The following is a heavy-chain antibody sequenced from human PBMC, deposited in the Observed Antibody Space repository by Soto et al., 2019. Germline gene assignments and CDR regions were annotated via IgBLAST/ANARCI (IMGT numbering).Heavy chain of an antibody. D-gene: IGHD3-22*01. CDR1: GFTFSSYA. CDR2: ISGSGGST. J-gene: IGHJ5*02. Sequence: GSLSLSCTASGFTFSSYAMSWVRQAPGKGLEWVSAISGSGGSTYYADSVKGRFTISRDNSKNTLYLQMNSLRAEDTAVYYCAKGADYYDSSGPYNWFDPWGQGTLVTVSS. V-gene: IGHV3-23*01. CDR3: AKGADYYDSSGPYNWFDP.